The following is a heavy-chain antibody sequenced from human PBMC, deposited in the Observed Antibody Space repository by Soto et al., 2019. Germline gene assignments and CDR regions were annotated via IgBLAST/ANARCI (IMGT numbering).Heavy chain of an antibody. Sequence: EVQLVESGGGLVKPGGSLRLSCAASGFTFSSYSMNWVRQAPGKGLEWVSSISSSSSYIYYADSVKGRFTISRDNAKNSLYLQMNSLRAEATAVYYCARDSVKRNYYGSGSYFLFDYWGQGTLVTVSS. V-gene: IGHV3-21*01. J-gene: IGHJ4*02. D-gene: IGHD3-10*01. CDR3: ARDSVKRNYYGSGSYFLFDY. CDR1: GFTFSSYS. CDR2: ISSSSSYI.